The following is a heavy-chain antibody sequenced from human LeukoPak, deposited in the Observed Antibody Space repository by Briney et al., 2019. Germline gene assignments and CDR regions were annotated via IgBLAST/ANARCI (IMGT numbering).Heavy chain of an antibody. CDR1: GFTFSIYW. CDR2: INQDGSDK. D-gene: IGHD4-23*01. V-gene: IGHV3-7*01. CDR3: ARPNYGGRYYYYYVDV. Sequence: PGGSLRLSCAASGFTFSIYWMSWVRQAPGKGLEWVANINQDGSDKYYVDSVKGRFTISRDNAKNSLYLQMNSLRAEDTAVYYCARPNYGGRYYYYYVDVWGKGTTVTVSS. J-gene: IGHJ6*03.